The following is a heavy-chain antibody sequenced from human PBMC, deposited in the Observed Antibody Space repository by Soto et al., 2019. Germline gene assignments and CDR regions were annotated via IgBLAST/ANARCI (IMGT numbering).Heavy chain of an antibody. CDR2: IYYSGST. Sequence: SETLSLTCTVSGGSISSSSYYWGWIRQPPGKGLEWIGSIYYSGSTYYNPSLKSRVTISVDTSKNQFSLKLSSVTAADTAVYYCARATTMIVVVLDYWGQGTLVTVSS. J-gene: IGHJ4*02. V-gene: IGHV4-39*01. CDR1: GGSISSSSYY. CDR3: ARATTMIVVVLDY. D-gene: IGHD3-22*01.